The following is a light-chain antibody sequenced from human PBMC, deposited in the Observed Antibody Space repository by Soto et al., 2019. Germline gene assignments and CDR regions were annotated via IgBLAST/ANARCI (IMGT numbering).Light chain of an antibody. CDR1: QSISSY. CDR2: AAS. J-gene: IGKJ2*01. V-gene: IGKV1-39*01. CDR3: QQSYSTPLYT. Sequence: DIQMTQSPSSLSASVGDRVTITCRASQSISSYLNWYQQKPGKAPKLLIYAASSLQSGVPSRFSGSSSGTDFTLTISSLQPEDFATYYCQQSYSTPLYTLGQGTKLEIK.